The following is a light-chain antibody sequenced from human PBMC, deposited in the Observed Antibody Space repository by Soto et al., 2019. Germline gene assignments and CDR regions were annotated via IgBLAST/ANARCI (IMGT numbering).Light chain of an antibody. J-gene: IGLJ1*01. Sequence: QSVLTQPASVSGSPGPSIAISCTGTSSDVGGFNYVSWYQQHPGKAPKFMIYDVSSRPSGVSDRFSGSKSGNTASLTISGLQAEDEADYYCASYTTSSAYVFGTGTKVTVL. CDR3: ASYTTSSAYV. CDR2: DVS. CDR1: SSDVGGFNY. V-gene: IGLV2-14*03.